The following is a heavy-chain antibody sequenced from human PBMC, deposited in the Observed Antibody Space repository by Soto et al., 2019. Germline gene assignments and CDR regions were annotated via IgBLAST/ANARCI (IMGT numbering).Heavy chain of an antibody. CDR1: GYTFTSYG. D-gene: IGHD3-9*01. Sequence: ASVKVSCKASGYTFTSYGISWVRQAPGQGLEWMGWISAYNGNTNYAQKLQGRVTMTTDTSTSTAYMELRSLRSDDTAVYYCARDRAYYDILTGYPTFDYWGQGPLVTVSS. V-gene: IGHV1-18*01. CDR3: ARDRAYYDILTGYPTFDY. CDR2: ISAYNGNT. J-gene: IGHJ4*02.